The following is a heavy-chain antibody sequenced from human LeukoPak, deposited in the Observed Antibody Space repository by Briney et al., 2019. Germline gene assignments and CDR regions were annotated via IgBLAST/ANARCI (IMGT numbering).Heavy chain of an antibody. J-gene: IGHJ6*03. V-gene: IGHV4-34*01. CDR3: ARRLGRKFGERFYYYHYMDV. Sequence: SQTLSLTCAVYGGSFSGYYWSWIRQPPGKGLEWIGEMNHSGSTNYNPSLKSRVTISVDTSKNQFSLKLSSVTAADTAVYYCARRLGRKFGERFYYYHYMDVWGKGTTVTISS. CDR1: GGSFSGYY. CDR2: MNHSGST. D-gene: IGHD3-10*01.